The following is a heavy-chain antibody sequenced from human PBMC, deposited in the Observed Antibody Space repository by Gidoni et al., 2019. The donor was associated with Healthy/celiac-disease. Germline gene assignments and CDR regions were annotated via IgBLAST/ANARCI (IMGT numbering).Heavy chain of an antibody. CDR3: ARDGHRRDAFDI. Sequence: QVQLVESGGGVVQPGRSLRLSCAASGFTFSSYGMHWVRQAPGKGLEWVAVIWYDGSNKYYADSVKGRFTISRDNSKNTLYLQMNSLRAEDTAVYYCARDGHRRDAFDIWGQGTMVTVSS. J-gene: IGHJ3*02. V-gene: IGHV3-33*01. CDR1: GFTFSSYG. CDR2: IWYDGSNK.